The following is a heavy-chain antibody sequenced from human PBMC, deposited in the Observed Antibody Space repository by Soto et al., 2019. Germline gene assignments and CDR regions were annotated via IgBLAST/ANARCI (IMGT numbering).Heavy chain of an antibody. CDR3: ARGEYYGSGSYYLFDY. CDR2: ISYDGSNK. J-gene: IGHJ4*02. D-gene: IGHD3-10*01. V-gene: IGHV3-30*04. CDR1: GFTFSSYA. Sequence: GGSLRLSCAASGFTFSSYAMHWVRQAPGKGLEWVAVISYDGSNKYYADSVKGRFTISRDNSKNTLYLQMNSLRAEDTAVYYCARGEYYGSGSYYLFDYWGQGTLVTVSS.